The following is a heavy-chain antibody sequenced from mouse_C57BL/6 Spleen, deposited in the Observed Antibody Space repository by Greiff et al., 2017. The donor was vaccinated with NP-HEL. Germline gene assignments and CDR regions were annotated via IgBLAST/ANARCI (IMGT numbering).Heavy chain of an antibody. Sequence: VQLQQSGAELVRPGASVTLSCKASGYTFTDYEMHWVKQTPVHGLEWIGAIDPETGGTAYNQKFKGKAILTADKSSSTAYMELRSLTSEDSAVYYCTRLGTTVVGGDYWGQGTTLTVSS. CDR1: GYTFTDYE. CDR2: IDPETGGT. J-gene: IGHJ2*01. V-gene: IGHV1-15*01. CDR3: TRLGTTVVGGDY. D-gene: IGHD1-1*01.